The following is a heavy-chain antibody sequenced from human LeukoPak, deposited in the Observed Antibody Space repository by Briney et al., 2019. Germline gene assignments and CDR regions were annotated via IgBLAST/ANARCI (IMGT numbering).Heavy chain of an antibody. Sequence: GGSLTLSCTASDPSTSLYAMSWVRRAPGKGRKWVSADTSSTTSTYYASSVRGRFTLYRDNSMNTLYLQMHSLRADHTSMYYCSIAPRGACAGAVCYYLDVWGKGTTVIVSS. J-gene: IGHJ6*03. V-gene: IGHV3-23*01. CDR2: DTSSTTST. CDR1: DPSTSLYA. D-gene: IGHD2-8*02. CDR3: SIAPRGACAGAVCYYLDV.